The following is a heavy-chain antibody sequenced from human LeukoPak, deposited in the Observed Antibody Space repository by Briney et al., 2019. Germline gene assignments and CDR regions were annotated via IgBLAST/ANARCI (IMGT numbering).Heavy chain of an antibody. J-gene: IGHJ5*02. CDR2: IYYRGST. CDR1: GDSISSSSYY. V-gene: IGHV4-39*07. Sequence: SETLSRTCTVSGDSISSSSYYWGWIRQPPGKGLEWIGSIYYRGSTYYNPSLKSRVTISIDKSKNQFSLKVTSVTAADTAVYFCARLYDYVWGNYRPRAGMDPWGQGALVTVSS. CDR3: ARLYDYVWGNYRPRAGMDP. D-gene: IGHD3-16*02.